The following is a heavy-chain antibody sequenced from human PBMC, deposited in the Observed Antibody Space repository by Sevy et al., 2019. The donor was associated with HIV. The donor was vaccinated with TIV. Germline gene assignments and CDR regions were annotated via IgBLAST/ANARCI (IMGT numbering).Heavy chain of an antibody. CDR3: ARDPHARRGFDY. Sequence: ASVKVSCKASGYTFNTFTIHWLRQAPGQSLVWMGWLNPGNGNTKSAQHFRGRVTITRDTSARTAYLELTGLTSEDTAVYFSARDPHARRGFDYWGQGTLVTVSS. CDR2: LNPGNGNT. J-gene: IGHJ4*02. CDR1: GYTFNTFT. V-gene: IGHV1-3*01.